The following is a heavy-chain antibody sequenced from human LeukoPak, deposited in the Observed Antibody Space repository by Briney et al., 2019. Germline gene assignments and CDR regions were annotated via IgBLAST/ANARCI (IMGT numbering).Heavy chain of an antibody. Sequence: GASVKVSCXASGGTFSSYAISWVRQAPGQGLEWMGRIIPIFGTANYAQKFQGRVTITTDESTSTAYMELSSLRSEDTAVYYCARSTDSWYRLDYWGQGTLVTVSS. V-gene: IGHV1-69*05. CDR2: IIPIFGTA. D-gene: IGHD6-13*01. CDR3: ARSTDSWYRLDY. CDR1: GGTFSSYA. J-gene: IGHJ4*02.